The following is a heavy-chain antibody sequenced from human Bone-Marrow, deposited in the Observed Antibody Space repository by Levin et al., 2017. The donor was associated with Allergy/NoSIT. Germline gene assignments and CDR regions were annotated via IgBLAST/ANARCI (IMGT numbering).Heavy chain of an antibody. CDR1: GFTFSSYG. J-gene: IGHJ4*02. D-gene: IGHD6-19*01. CDR3: ARDGEAVAVTISFDY. Sequence: PGGSLRLSCAASGFTFSSYGMHWVRQAPGKGLEWVAVIWYDGSNKYYADSVKGRFTISRDNSKNTLYLQMNSLRAEDTAVYYCARDGEAVAVTISFDYWGQGTLVTVSS. CDR2: IWYDGSNK. V-gene: IGHV3-33*01.